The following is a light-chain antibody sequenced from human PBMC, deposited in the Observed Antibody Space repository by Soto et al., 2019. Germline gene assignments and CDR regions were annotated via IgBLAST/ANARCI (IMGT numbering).Light chain of an antibody. J-gene: IGLJ1*01. CDR3: SSYAGDSFV. Sequence: QSALTQPASVSGSPGQSITISCTGTSSYVGSYNRVSWYQQHPDKAPKLMIYEVSNRPSGVSNRFSGSKSGNTASLTISGLQAEDEADYYCSSYAGDSFVFGTGTKVTVL. CDR1: SSYVGSYNR. CDR2: EVS. V-gene: IGLV2-14*01.